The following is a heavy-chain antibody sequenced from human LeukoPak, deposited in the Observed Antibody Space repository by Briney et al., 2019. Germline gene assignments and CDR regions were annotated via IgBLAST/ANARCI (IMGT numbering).Heavy chain of an antibody. CDR1: GGYISSGSYS. Sequence: SETLSLTCAVSGGYISSGSYSWSWIRQPPGKGMERIGYIYPRGSTYYNPSLKSRVILSLDKSANQFSLSLSSVTAADTAVYYCARFSPRAMGNYLDFWGQGTLVTVSS. D-gene: IGHD7-27*01. CDR3: ARFSPRAMGNYLDF. CDR2: IYPRGST. V-gene: IGHV4-30-2*01. J-gene: IGHJ4*02.